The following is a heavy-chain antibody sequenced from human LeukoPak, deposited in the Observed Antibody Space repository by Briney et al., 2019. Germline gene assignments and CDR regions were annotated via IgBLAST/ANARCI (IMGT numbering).Heavy chain of an antibody. CDR3: ARGLGLNYFNL. CDR1: GASITSGGYY. V-gene: IGHV4-31*03. CDR2: IYSSGST. Sequence: ATETLSLTCTVSGASITSGGYYWSWLRQFPGKGLEWLGYIYSSGSTTYDPSLRSRVTISLDTSKNQFSLTLRSVTASDTAMYYYARGLGLNYFNLWGQGTRVTVSS. J-gene: IGHJ4*02.